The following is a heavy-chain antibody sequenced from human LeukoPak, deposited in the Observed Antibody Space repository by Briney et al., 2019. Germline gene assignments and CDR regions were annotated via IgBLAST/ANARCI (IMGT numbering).Heavy chain of an antibody. CDR1: GFTVSSNY. V-gene: IGHV3-53*01. CDR3: ALMVRGYFDY. D-gene: IGHD3-10*01. Sequence: EGSLRLSCAASGFTVSSNYMSWVRQAPGKGLEWVSVIYSGGSTYYADSVKGRFTISRDNSKNTLHLQMNSLRAEDTAVYYCALMVRGYFDYWGQGTLVTVSS. CDR2: IYSGGST. J-gene: IGHJ4*02.